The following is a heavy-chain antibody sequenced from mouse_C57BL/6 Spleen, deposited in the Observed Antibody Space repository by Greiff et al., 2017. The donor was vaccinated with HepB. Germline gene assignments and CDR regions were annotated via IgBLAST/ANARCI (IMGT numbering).Heavy chain of an antibody. CDR2: IWSGGST. V-gene: IGHV2-2*01. D-gene: IGHD2-5*01. CDR3: ARGYYSNYYFDC. Sequence: QVQLQQSGPGLVQPSQCLSITCTASGFSLTSYGVHWVRQSPGKGLEWLGVIWSGGSTDYNAAFISRLSISKDNSKSQVFFKMTSLQADNTAIYYCARGYYSNYYFDCWGQGTTLTVSS. J-gene: IGHJ2*01. CDR1: GFSLTSYG.